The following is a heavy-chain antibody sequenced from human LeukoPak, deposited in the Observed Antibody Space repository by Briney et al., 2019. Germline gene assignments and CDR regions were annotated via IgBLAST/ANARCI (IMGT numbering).Heavy chain of an antibody. D-gene: IGHD3-3*01. V-gene: IGHV1-18*01. CDR3: ARDIRFLEWLPNNWFDP. CDR2: ISAYNGNT. J-gene: IGHJ5*02. Sequence: ASVKVSCKASGGTFTSYGISWVRQAPGQGLEWMGWISAYNGNTNYAQKLQGRVTMTTDTSTSTAYMELRSLRSDDTAVYYCARDIRFLEWLPNNWFDPWGQGTLVTVSS. CDR1: GGTFTSYG.